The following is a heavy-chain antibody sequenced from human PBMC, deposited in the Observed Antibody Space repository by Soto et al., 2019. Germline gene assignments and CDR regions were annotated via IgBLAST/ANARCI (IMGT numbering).Heavy chain of an antibody. CDR3: ARDSITIFGVVILSYYYYYGMDV. D-gene: IGHD3-3*01. CDR1: GFTFSSYE. J-gene: IGHJ6*02. CDR2: ISSSGSTI. V-gene: IGHV3-48*03. Sequence: GGSLRLSCAASGFTFSSYEMNWVRQAPGKGLEWVSYISSSGSTIYYADSVKGRFTISRDNAKNSLYLQMNSLRAEDTAVYYCARDSITIFGVVILSYYYYYGMDVWGQGTTVTVSS.